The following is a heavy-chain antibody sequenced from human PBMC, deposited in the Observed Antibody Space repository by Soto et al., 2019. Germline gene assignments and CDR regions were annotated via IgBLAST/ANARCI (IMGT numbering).Heavy chain of an antibody. CDR1: GYTFNTYY. CDR2: IHPSGGGT. CDR3: ARGGHIAVVTASFDN. D-gene: IGHD2-21*02. J-gene: IGHJ4*02. Sequence: QVQLVQSGAEVRKPGASVKVSCKPSGYTFNTYYLHWLRQAPGQALEWMGVIHPSGGGTTYAQKFLGTVPVTRDTSTTTVFMELSSRRSDDTAVYYCARGGHIAVVTASFDNWGQGTLVTVSS. V-gene: IGHV1-46*02.